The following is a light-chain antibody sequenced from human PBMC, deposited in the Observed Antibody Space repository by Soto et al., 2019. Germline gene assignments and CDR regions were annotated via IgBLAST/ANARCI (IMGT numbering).Light chain of an antibody. J-gene: IGKJ5*01. Sequence: DIQMTPSPSYLSASVGDRVTITCRASQSISSDLNWYQQKPGIAPKLLIYAASSLQSGVPSRFSGSGSGTDFTLTISSLQPEDCATYYCQQSYSTLITFGQGTRLEIK. CDR3: QQSYSTLIT. CDR2: AAS. V-gene: IGKV1-39*01. CDR1: QSISSD.